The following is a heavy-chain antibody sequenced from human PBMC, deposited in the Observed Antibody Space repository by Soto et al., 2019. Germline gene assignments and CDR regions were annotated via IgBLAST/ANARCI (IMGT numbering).Heavy chain of an antibody. CDR2: IAYDGRNK. CDR1: GFPFSSYA. CDR3: ARELERGFDY. J-gene: IGHJ4*02. D-gene: IGHD1-1*01. Sequence: QVQLVESGGGVVQPGRSLRLSCAASGFPFSSYAMHWVRQAPGKGLEWVAVIAYDGRNKYYADSVKGRFTISRDNYKNTLYLQMNSLRIEDTSLYYGARELERGFDYWGQGTLVTVSS. V-gene: IGHV3-30*04.